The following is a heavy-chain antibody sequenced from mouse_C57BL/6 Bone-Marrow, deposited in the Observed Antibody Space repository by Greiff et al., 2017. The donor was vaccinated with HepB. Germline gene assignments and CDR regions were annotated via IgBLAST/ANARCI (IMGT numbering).Heavy chain of an antibody. V-gene: IGHV5-16*01. CDR2: INYDGSST. Sequence: EVQLVESEGGLVQPGSSMKLSCTASGFTFSDYYMAWVRQVPEKGLEWVANINYDGSSTYYLDSLKSRFIISRDNAKNILYLQMSSLKSEDTATNYWARERGVYDYDGRRYVMDYWGQGTSVTVSS. CDR1: GFTFSDYY. D-gene: IGHD2-4*01. J-gene: IGHJ4*01. CDR3: ARERGVYDYDGRRYVMDY.